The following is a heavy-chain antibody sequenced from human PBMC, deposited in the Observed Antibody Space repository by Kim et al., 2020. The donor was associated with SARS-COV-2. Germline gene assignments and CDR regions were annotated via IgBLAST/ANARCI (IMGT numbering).Heavy chain of an antibody. Sequence: ASVKVSCKTSGYTFTAHYLHWVRQAPGQGLEWMGRINPSSGGTNYAQKFQGRVTMHRDTSISTAYMELSRLRSDDTGVYYCARGNTETIDYWGQGTLVTVS. CDR2: INPSSGGT. CDR1: GYTFTAHY. J-gene: IGHJ4*02. CDR3: ARGNTETIDY. V-gene: IGHV1-2*05.